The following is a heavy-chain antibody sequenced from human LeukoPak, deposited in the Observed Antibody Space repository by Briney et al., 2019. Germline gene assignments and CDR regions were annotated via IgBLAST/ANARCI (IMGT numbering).Heavy chain of an antibody. Sequence: KVGESLKISCKGSGYSFTSYWIGWVRQLPGKGLEWMGIIYPGDSDTRYSPSFQGQVTISADKSISTAYLQWSSLKASDTAMYYCARWIYDSSGYYYPAFDYWGQGTLVTVSS. CDR1: GYSFTSYW. CDR2: IYPGDSDT. V-gene: IGHV5-51*01. D-gene: IGHD3-22*01. CDR3: ARWIYDSSGYYYPAFDY. J-gene: IGHJ4*02.